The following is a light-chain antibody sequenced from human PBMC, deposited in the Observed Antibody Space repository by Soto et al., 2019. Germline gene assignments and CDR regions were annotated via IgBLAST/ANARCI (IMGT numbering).Light chain of an antibody. CDR1: ENVNDRF. V-gene: IGKV3-20*01. Sequence: EIVLTQSPGTLSLSRGERATLSCRASENVNDRFLGWYQHKPGQAPRLLIYSTSNRATGIPDRFSGSGSGTDFSLSINRLEPEDSAVYYCHQYYTSPHTFGQGTTLQIK. J-gene: IGKJ2*01. CDR2: STS. CDR3: HQYYTSPHT.